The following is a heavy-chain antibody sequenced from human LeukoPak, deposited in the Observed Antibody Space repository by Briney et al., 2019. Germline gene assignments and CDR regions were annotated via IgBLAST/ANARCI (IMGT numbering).Heavy chain of an antibody. Sequence: GASVKVSCKASGYTFTGYYMHWVRQAPGQGLEWMGRINPNSGGTNYAQKFQGRVTMTRDTSISTAYMELSRLRSDDTAVYYCARDRGLRYFDWLLRYWGQGTLVTASS. CDR3: ARDRGLRYFDWLLRY. CDR1: GYTFTGYY. J-gene: IGHJ4*02. D-gene: IGHD3-9*01. V-gene: IGHV1-2*06. CDR2: INPNSGGT.